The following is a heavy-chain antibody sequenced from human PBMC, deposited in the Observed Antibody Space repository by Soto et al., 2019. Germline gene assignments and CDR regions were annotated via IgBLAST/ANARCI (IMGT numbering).Heavy chain of an antibody. CDR3: AGVRPGGTGAFDI. D-gene: IGHD3-16*01. CDR1: GFTFSSYA. V-gene: IGHV3-30-3*01. Sequence: GGSLRLSCAASGFTFSSYAMHWVRQAPGKGLEWVAVISYDGSNKYYADSVKGRFTISRDNSKNMLYLQMNSLRAEDTAVYYCAGVRPGGTGAFDIWGQGAMVTVSS. CDR2: ISYDGSNK. J-gene: IGHJ3*02.